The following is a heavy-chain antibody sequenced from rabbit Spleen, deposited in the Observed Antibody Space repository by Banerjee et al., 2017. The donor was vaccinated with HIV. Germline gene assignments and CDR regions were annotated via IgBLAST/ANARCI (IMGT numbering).Heavy chain of an antibody. CDR2: IDPDYGSA. CDR1: GFSFSDNH. J-gene: IGHJ4*01. CDR3: ARYSDNTIYSL. Sequence: QEQLEESGGDLVKPGASLTLTCTASGFSFSDNHMYWVRQAPGKGLEWIAYIDPDYGSAGFASWAIGRFTVSKTSSTTVTLQMTSLTAADTATYFCARYSDNTIYSLWGPGTLVTVS. D-gene: IGHD2-1*01. V-gene: IGHV1S45*01.